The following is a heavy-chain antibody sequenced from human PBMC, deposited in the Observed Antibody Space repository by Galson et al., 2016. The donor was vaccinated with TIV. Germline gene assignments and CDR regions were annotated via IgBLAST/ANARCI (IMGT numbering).Heavy chain of an antibody. CDR1: GYSFATYW. V-gene: IGHV5-51*03. D-gene: IGHD1-7*01. CDR3: ATGVLPPAGRPATSLHS. Sequence: QSGAEVKKPGESLKISCQGSGYSFATYWIAWVRQMPGKGLDWMGIIYPGNSDTRYSPSFQGQVTISADRSTNTAYLQWSSLKAPATAIYYCATGVLPPAGRPATSLHSWGQGTVVTGSS. J-gene: IGHJ4*02. CDR2: IYPGNSDT.